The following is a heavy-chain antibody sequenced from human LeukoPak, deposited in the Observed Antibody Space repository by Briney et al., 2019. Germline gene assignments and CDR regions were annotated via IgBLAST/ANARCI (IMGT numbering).Heavy chain of an antibody. CDR3: TRPYSSGPVSGYY. CDR1: GFTFSGSA. CDR2: IRSKANSYAT. V-gene: IGHV3-73*01. Sequence: GGSLRLSCAASGFTFSGSAMHWVCQAYGKGLEWVGRIRSKANSYATAYAASVKGRCTISRDDSKNTAYLQMNSLTTEDTAVYCCTRPYSSGPVSGYYWGQGTLVTVSS. J-gene: IGHJ4*02. D-gene: IGHD6-19*01.